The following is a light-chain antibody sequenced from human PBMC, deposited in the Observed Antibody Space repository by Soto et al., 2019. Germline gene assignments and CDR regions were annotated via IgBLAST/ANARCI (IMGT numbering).Light chain of an antibody. Sequence: QSVLTQPPSASGTPGQRVTVSCSGSSSNIGSSTVNWYQHLPGTAPKLLIYNNNQRPSGVPDRFSSSKSGTSASLAISGLQSEDEADYFCAAWDDSLDVLIFGGGTKLT. J-gene: IGLJ2*01. CDR2: NNN. CDR3: AAWDDSLDVLI. V-gene: IGLV1-44*01. CDR1: SSNIGSST.